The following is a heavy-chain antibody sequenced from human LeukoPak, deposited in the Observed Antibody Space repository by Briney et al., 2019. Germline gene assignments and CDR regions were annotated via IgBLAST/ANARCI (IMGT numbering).Heavy chain of an antibody. CDR2: INQDGRHR. D-gene: IGHD1-26*01. Sequence: GGSLRLSCVASGFAFSTYWMTWVRQAPGKGLEWVANINQDGRHRYFVNSVEGRFSISRGNAKNSLYLQIDSLRADDTAVYYCARGGRGWFDPWGQGTLATVSS. J-gene: IGHJ5*02. V-gene: IGHV3-7*01. CDR1: GFAFSTYW. CDR3: ARGGRGWFDP.